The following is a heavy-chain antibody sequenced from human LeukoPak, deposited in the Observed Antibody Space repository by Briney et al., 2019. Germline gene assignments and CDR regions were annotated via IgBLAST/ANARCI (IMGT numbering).Heavy chain of an antibody. CDR3: ARDYKYAFDN. Sequence: GGSLRLSCAASGFTFSSYGMHWVRQAPGKGLEWMAVISYDGNKVYYADSVKGRFTISRDNSNNTISLQVNSLRPEDTAVYYCARDYKYAFDNWGQGTLVTVSS. CDR1: GFTFSSYG. J-gene: IGHJ4*02. V-gene: IGHV3-30*03. CDR2: ISYDGNKV. D-gene: IGHD5-24*01.